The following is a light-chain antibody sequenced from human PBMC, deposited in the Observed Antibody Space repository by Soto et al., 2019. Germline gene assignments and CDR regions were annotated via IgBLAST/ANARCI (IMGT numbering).Light chain of an antibody. J-gene: IGKJ1*01. CDR2: GAS. Sequence: EIVLTQSPGTLSLSPGERATLSCRASQSVSSTYLAWYQQKPGQAPRLLIYGASSRATGIPDRFSGSGSGTDFTLTISRLEPEAFAVYYCQQYGSSLWTFGQGTKGEIK. CDR1: QSVSSTY. CDR3: QQYGSSLWT. V-gene: IGKV3-20*01.